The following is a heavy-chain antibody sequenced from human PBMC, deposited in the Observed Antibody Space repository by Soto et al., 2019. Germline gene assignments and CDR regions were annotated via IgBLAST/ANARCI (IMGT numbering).Heavy chain of an antibody. CDR2: ISSSSSYI. V-gene: IGHV3-21*01. D-gene: IGHD6-13*01. Sequence: GGSLRLSCAASGFTFNTYAMTWVRQAPGKGLEWVSSISSSSSYIYYADSVKGRFTISRDNAKNSLYLQMNSLRAEDTAVYYCARDPDSSSWYLKWFDPWGQGTLVTVSS. J-gene: IGHJ5*02. CDR1: GFTFNTYA. CDR3: ARDPDSSSWYLKWFDP.